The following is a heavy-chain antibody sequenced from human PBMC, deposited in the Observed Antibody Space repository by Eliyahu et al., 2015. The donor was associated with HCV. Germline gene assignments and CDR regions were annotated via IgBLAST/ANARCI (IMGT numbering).Heavy chain of an antibody. CDR1: GFNFSSYE. CDR3: ARDKMVRGDHRFDY. V-gene: IGHV3-48*03. Sequence: EVQLVESGGGLVQPGGSLRLSCXASGFNFSSYEMNWVRQAPGKGLEWVSYISSSGSNIYYADSVKGRFTISRDNAKKSLYLQMNSLRAEDTAVYYCARDKMVRGDHRFDYWGQGALVTVSS. J-gene: IGHJ4*02. CDR2: ISSSGSNI. D-gene: IGHD3-10*01.